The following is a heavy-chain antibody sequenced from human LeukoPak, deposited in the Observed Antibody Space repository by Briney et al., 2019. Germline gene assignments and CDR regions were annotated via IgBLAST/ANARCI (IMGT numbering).Heavy chain of an antibody. CDR1: GYSISTDYF. Sequence: SETLSLTCTVSGYSISTDYFWGWIRQPPGKGLEWIGSFSHGGTTYYKSSLRSRVTISVDTSKNQFSLKLSSVTAADTAVYYCARHPRGWLTVYYFDYWGQGTLVTVSS. V-gene: IGHV4-38-2*02. CDR3: ARHPRGWLTVYYFDY. CDR2: FSHGGTT. D-gene: IGHD3-9*01. J-gene: IGHJ4*02.